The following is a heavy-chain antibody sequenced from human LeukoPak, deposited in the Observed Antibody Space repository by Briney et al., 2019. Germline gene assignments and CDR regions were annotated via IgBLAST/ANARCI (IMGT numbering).Heavy chain of an antibody. CDR1: GYTFTSYY. J-gene: IGHJ4*02. D-gene: IGHD4-11*01. CDR2: INPSGGST. Sequence: GASVKVSCKASGYTFTSYYMHWVRQAPGQGLEWMGIINPSGGSTSYAQKFQGRVTMTRDTSTSTVYTELSSLRSEDTAVYYCARSLAYYSNYQYYFDYWGQGTLVTVSS. CDR3: ARSLAYYSNYQYYFDY. V-gene: IGHV1-46*01.